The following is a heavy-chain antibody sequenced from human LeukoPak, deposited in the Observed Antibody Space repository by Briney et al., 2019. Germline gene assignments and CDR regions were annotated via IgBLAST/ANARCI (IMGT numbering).Heavy chain of an antibody. J-gene: IGHJ4*02. CDR1: GFTFSSYW. CDR3: AKGAVAGLGEDYFDY. Sequence: GGSLRLSCAASGFTFSSYWMAWVRQTPGKGLEWVANIKHDASEKYYADSVKGRFTISRDNAKNSLYLRMNSLRAEDTALYYCAKGAVAGLGEDYFDYWGQGTLVTVSS. CDR2: IKHDASEK. V-gene: IGHV3-7*03. D-gene: IGHD6-19*01.